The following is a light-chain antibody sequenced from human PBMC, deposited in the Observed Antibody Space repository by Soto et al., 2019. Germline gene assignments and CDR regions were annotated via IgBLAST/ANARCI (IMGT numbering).Light chain of an antibody. J-gene: IGLJ3*02. CDR2: EVS. CDR3: SSYTSSNTWL. Sequence: QSALTQPASVSGSPGQSITISCTGTSSDVGGYNYVSWYQQHPDKAPKLMIYEVSNRPSGVSNRFSGSKSGNTASLTISGLQAEDEADYYCSSYTSSNTWLFGGGTKLTV. V-gene: IGLV2-14*01. CDR1: SSDVGGYNY.